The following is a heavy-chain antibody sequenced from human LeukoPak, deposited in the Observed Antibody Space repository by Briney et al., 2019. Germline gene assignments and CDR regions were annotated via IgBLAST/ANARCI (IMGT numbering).Heavy chain of an antibody. CDR2: IWYDGSNK. Sequence: GGSLRLSCAASGFTFSSYGMHWVRQAPGKGLEWVAVIWYDGSNKYYADSVKGRFTISRGNSKNTLYLQMNSLRAEDTAVYYCAREYYYYYYMDVWGKGTTVTVSS. V-gene: IGHV3-33*01. J-gene: IGHJ6*03. CDR3: AREYYYYYYMDV. CDR1: GFTFSSYG.